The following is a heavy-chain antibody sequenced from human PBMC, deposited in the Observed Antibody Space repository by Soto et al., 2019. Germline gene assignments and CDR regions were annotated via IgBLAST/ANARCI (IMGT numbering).Heavy chain of an antibody. J-gene: IGHJ4*02. CDR1: GFTFSSYA. D-gene: IGHD3-9*01. V-gene: IGHV3-30-3*01. Sequence: PGGSLRLSCAASGFTFSSYAMHWVRQAPGKGLEWVAVISYDGSNKYYADSVKGRFTISRDNSKNTLYLRMNSLRAEDTAVYYCARDFDILTGYYTPFFDYWGQGTLVTVSS. CDR2: ISYDGSNK. CDR3: ARDFDILTGYYTPFFDY.